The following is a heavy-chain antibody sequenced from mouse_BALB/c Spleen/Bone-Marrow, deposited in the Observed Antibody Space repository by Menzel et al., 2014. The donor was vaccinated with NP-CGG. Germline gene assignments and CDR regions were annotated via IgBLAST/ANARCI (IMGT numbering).Heavy chain of an antibody. CDR3: AGGCPGYYSLDY. J-gene: IGHJ4*01. CDR2: ISTYSGNT. Sequence: VQLQQSGPELVRPGVSVKISCKGSGYTFTEYAMHWVKQSHTKSLEWIGVISTYSGNTNYNQKFKGKATMTVDKSSSTAYVELARLTSEDSAIYFCAGGCPGYYSLDYWGQGTSVTVSS. CDR1: GYTFTEYA. V-gene: IGHV1-67*01.